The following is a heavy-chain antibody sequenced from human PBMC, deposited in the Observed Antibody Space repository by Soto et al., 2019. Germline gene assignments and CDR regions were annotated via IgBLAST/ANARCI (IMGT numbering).Heavy chain of an antibody. Sequence: DVQLVEFGGGLVQPGGSLRLSCAASGFTFSSYSMNWVRQAPGKGLEWVSYISSSSGPIYYADSVKGRFTISRDNAKNSLYLQMNSLRAEDTAVYYCARGWLGGVASIRGDYWGQGTLVTVSS. D-gene: IGHD5-12*01. CDR1: GFTFSSYS. CDR3: ARGWLGGVASIRGDY. J-gene: IGHJ4*02. CDR2: ISSSSGPI. V-gene: IGHV3-48*01.